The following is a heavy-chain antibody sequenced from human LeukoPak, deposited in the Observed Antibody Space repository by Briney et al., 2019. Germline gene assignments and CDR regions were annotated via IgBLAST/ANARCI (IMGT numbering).Heavy chain of an antibody. CDR1: GFSVSGNY. V-gene: IGHV3-53*01. CDR3: ARDVVVTDAFDI. D-gene: IGHD4-23*01. J-gene: IGHJ3*02. Sequence: GSLRLSCVVSGFSVSGNYMNWVRQAPGQGLRWVSMIYTGDTAYYAESVKGRFTISRDDSKNAVYLQMNDMRVEDTAVYYCARDVVVTDAFDIWGQGTMVTVSS. CDR2: IYTGDTA.